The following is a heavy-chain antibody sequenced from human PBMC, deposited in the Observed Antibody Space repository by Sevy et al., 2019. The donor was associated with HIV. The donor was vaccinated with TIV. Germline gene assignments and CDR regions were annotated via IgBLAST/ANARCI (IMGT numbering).Heavy chain of an antibody. CDR3: ARDDDYMDV. CDR2: ISSSSTI. Sequence: GGSLRLSCAASGFTFSSYSMNWVRQAPGKGLEWVSYISSSSTIYYADSVKGRFTISRDNAKNSLYPQMNSLRDEDTAVYYCARDDDYMDVWGKGTTVTVSS. V-gene: IGHV3-48*02. J-gene: IGHJ6*03. CDR1: GFTFSSYS.